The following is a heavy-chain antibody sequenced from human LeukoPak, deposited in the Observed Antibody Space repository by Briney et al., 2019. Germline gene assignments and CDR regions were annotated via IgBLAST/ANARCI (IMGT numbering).Heavy chain of an antibody. CDR2: ISGSGGST. CDR3: AKDPATEDIVVVVAAADDY. V-gene: IGHV3-23*01. CDR1: GFTFSSYA. J-gene: IGHJ4*02. D-gene: IGHD2-15*01. Sequence: PGGSLRLSCAASGFTFSSYAMSWVRQAPGKGLEWVSAISGSGGSTYYADSVKGRFTISRDNSKNTLYLQMNSLRAEDTAVYYCAKDPATEDIVVVVAAADDYWGQGTLVTVSS.